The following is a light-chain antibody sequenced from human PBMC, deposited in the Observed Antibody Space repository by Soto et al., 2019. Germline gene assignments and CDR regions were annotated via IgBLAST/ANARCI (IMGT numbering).Light chain of an antibody. CDR2: EGI. J-gene: IGLJ1*01. V-gene: IGLV2-23*01. CDR3: CSYAGRGTDNSV. Sequence: QSLLTQPASVSGSRRQSSPISCTGTIPDIGTYNLVSWYQPYPGKPTKLMIYEGIKRPSGVSNRFSGSKSGNTAFLTISELQAEEEADYYCCSYAGRGTDNSVFGSGTKVTVL. CDR1: IPDIGTYNL.